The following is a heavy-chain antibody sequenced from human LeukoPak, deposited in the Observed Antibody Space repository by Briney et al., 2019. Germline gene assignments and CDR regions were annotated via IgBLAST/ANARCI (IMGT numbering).Heavy chain of an antibody. V-gene: IGHV3-30*03. J-gene: IGHJ3*02. Sequence: GGSLRLSCAASGFTFSSYGMHWVRQATGKGLEWVAVISYDGSNKYYADSVKGRFTISRDNSKNTLYLQMNSLRAEDTAVYYCARPVVGSLDAFDIWGQGTMVTVSS. CDR1: GFTFSSYG. CDR3: ARPVVGSLDAFDI. D-gene: IGHD1-26*01. CDR2: ISYDGSNK.